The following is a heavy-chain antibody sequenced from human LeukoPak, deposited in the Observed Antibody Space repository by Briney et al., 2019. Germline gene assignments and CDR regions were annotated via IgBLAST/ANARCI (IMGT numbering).Heavy chain of an antibody. CDR3: ARDINSGLGGDDVFDI. CDR1: GFTFSSYA. CDR2: ISGSGGST. J-gene: IGHJ3*02. V-gene: IGHV3-23*01. D-gene: IGHD2-21*02. Sequence: GGSLRLSCAASGFTFSSYAMSWVRQAPGKGLEWVSAISGSGGSTYYADSVKGRFTISRDNSKNTLYLQMGRLRPEDMAVYYCARDINSGLGGDDVFDIWGQGTMVTVSS.